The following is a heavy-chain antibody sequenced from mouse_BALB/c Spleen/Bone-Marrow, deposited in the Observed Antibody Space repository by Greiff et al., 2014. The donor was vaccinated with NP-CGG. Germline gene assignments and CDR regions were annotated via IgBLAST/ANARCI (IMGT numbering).Heavy chain of an antibody. CDR2: IYPGDGDT. CDR1: GYAFSSYW. V-gene: IGHV1-80*01. D-gene: IGHD4-1*01. CDR3: ARVRNWADY. Sequence: SGTELVRPGSSVKISCKASGYAFSSYWMNWVKQRPGQGLEWIGQIYPGDGDTNYNGKFKGKATLTADKSSSTAYMQLSSLTSEDSAVYFCARVRNWADYWGQGTTLTVSS. J-gene: IGHJ2*01.